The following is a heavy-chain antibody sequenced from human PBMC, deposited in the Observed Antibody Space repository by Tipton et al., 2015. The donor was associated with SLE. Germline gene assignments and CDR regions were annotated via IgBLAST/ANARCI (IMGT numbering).Heavy chain of an antibody. V-gene: IGHV4-34*12. J-gene: IGHJ4*02. D-gene: IGHD3-3*01. Sequence: TLSLTCAVYGESFNGYFWTWIRQPPGKGLEWIAEIIHSGVTNYNPSLRSRVTISVDMSKNQVSLKLSSVTAADTAVYYCARAARVAFDYWGRGILVTVSS. CDR1: GESFNGYF. CDR2: IIHSGVT. CDR3: ARAARVAFDY.